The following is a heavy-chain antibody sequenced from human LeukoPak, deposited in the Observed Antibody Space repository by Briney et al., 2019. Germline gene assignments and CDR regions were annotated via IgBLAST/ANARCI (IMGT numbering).Heavy chain of an antibody. CDR3: ARDPYAAYFDWLSPPGY. J-gene: IGHJ4*02. Sequence: GGPLRLSCAAAGFTFSSYWMSWVRQAPGKGLEWVANIKQDGSEKYYVYSVNGRFTISRDNAKNSLYLQMNSLRAEDPAVYYCARDPYAAYFDWLSPPGYWGQGTLVTVSS. CDR1: GFTFSSYW. D-gene: IGHD3-9*01. V-gene: IGHV3-7*03. CDR2: IKQDGSEK.